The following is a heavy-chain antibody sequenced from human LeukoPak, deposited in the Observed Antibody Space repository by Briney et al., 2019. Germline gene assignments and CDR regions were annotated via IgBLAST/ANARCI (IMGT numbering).Heavy chain of an antibody. CDR1: GGSISSYY. CDR2: IYYSGST. V-gene: IGHV4-59*01. Sequence: SETLSLTCAVSGGSISSYYWSWIRQPPGKGLEWIGDIYYSGSTNYNPSLESRVTISVDTSKNQFSLKLSSLTAADTALYYCAVGLGNNNFWSGLGYWGKGTLVTVSS. D-gene: IGHD3-3*01. J-gene: IGHJ4*02. CDR3: AVGLGNNNFWSGLGY.